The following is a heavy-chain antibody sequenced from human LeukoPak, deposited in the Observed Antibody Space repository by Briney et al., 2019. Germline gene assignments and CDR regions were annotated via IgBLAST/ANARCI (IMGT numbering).Heavy chain of an antibody. J-gene: IGHJ5*02. CDR2: IYNSGST. CDR3: ARDRRVTIFGVVTHRWFDP. D-gene: IGHD3-3*01. CDR1: VGSISSGSYY. Sequence: SQTLSLTCTVSVGSISSGSYYWSWIRQLPGKGLEWIGYIYNSGSTDYNPSLKSRLTISVDTSKNQFSLKLSSVTAADTAVYYCARDRRVTIFGVVTHRWFDPWGQGTLVTVSS. V-gene: IGHV4-31*03.